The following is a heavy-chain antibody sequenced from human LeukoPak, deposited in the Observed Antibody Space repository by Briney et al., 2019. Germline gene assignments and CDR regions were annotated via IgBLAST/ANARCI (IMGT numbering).Heavy chain of an antibody. V-gene: IGHV4-4*02. CDR3: ARDLVENSRGHDF. J-gene: IGHJ4*02. Sequence: SGTLSLTCAVSGGSISSPNWWSWVRQPPGKGLEWIGEIYHSGMTNYKTSLKSRVTISADESKNQFSLKLSSVTAADTAVYYCARDLVENSRGHDFWGQGILVIVSS. CDR1: GGSISSPNW. CDR2: IYHSGMT. D-gene: IGHD2-15*01.